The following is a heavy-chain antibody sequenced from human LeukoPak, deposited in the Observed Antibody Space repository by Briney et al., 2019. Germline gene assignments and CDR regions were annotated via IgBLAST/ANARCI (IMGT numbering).Heavy chain of an antibody. Sequence: GGSLRLSCEPSGFNFSSYPMHWVRQAPGKGLEWVALLSYDGSYQYYADSVKGRFTISRDISKNTLYLQMNSLRPEDTAVYYCARAGVDTSGYYYQGFDYWGQGTLVTVSS. CDR2: LSYDGSYQ. D-gene: IGHD3-3*01. V-gene: IGHV3-30*04. CDR3: ARAGVDTSGYYYQGFDY. CDR1: GFNFSSYP. J-gene: IGHJ4*02.